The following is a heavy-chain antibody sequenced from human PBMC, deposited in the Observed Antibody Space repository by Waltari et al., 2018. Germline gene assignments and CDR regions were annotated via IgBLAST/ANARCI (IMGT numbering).Heavy chain of an antibody. CDR1: GGSFSGYY. V-gene: IGHV4-34*01. CDR3: ARGGRYSSSSERPFGY. D-gene: IGHD6-6*01. Sequence: QVQLQQWGAGLLKPSETLSLTCAVYGGSFSGYYWSWIRQPPGKGLEWIGEINHSGSTNYSPSLKSRVTISVDTSKNRFSLKVRSGTAADTAVYYCARGGRYSSSSERPFGYWGQGTLVTVSS. J-gene: IGHJ4*02. CDR2: INHSGST.